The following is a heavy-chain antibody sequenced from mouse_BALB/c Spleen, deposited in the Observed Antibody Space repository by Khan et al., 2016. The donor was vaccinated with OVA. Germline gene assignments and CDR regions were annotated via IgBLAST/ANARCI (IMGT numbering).Heavy chain of an antibody. Sequence: QVQLKESGAELARPGASVKMSCKASGYTFTSYTIHWIKLRPGQGLEWIGFINPSNGYTNYNQKFKDKATLTADKSSTTFYMQLSSLPTDDSAVYNWVRDGAYDRSAGWFAYWGQGTMVTVSA. CDR2: INPSNGYT. V-gene: IGHV1-4*01. CDR1: GYTFTSYT. J-gene: IGHJ3*01. D-gene: IGHD2-14*01. CDR3: VRDGAYDRSAGWFAY.